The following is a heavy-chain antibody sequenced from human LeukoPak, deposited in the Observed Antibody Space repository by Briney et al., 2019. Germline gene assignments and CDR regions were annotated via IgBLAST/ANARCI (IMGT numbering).Heavy chain of an antibody. D-gene: IGHD4-17*01. V-gene: IGHV4-4*02. CDR2: IYHSGST. J-gene: IGHJ5*02. CDR1: GGSISSSNW. Sequence: PSETLSLTCAVSGGSISSSNWWSWVRQPPGKGLEWIGEIYHSGSTNYNPSLKSRVTISVDKSKNQFSLKLSSVTAADTAVYYCASTGYGDNWFDPWGQGTLVTVSS. CDR3: ASTGYGDNWFDP.